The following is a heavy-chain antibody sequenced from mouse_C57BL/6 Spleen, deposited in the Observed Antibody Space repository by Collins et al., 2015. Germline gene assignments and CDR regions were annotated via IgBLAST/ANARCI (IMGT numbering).Heavy chain of an antibody. CDR3: ARDYGPYYAMDY. Sequence: QVQLQQPGAELVKPGASVKLSCKASGYTFTSYWMHWVKQRPGQGLEWIGMIHPNSGSTNYNEKFKSKATLTVDKSSSTAYMQLSSLTSEDSAAYYCARDYGPYYAMDYWGQGTSVTVSS. J-gene: IGHJ4*01. V-gene: IGHV1-64*01. D-gene: IGHD1-2*01. CDR2: IHPNSGST. CDR1: GYTFTSYW.